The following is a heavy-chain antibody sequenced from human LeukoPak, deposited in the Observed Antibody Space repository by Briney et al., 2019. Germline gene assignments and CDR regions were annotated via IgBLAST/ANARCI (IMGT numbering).Heavy chain of an antibody. CDR3: AKDICAYGSGTSADY. J-gene: IGHJ4*02. CDR1: GFTFSSFG. V-gene: IGHV3-30*02. Sequence: GGSLRLSCAASGFTFSSFGMHWVRQAPGKGLQWVAFIRYDGSNIYYADSVKGRFTISRDNSKNALYLQMSSLRAEDTAVYYCAKDICAYGSGTSADYWGQGTLVTVSS. D-gene: IGHD3-10*01. CDR2: IRYDGSNI.